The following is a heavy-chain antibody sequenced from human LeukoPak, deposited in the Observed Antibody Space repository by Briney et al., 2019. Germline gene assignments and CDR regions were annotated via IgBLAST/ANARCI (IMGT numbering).Heavy chain of an antibody. D-gene: IGHD2-2*01. CDR2: IYYSGST. CDR3: ARLHCSSTSCFSAFDY. CDR1: GGSISSSSYY. J-gene: IGHJ4*02. Sequence: SETLSLTCSVSGGSISSSSYYWAWIRQPPGKGLEWIGSIYYSGSTYYNPSLKSRLTISVDTSKNQFSLTPSSVTAADTAVYYCARLHCSSTSCFSAFDYWGQGTLVTVSS. V-gene: IGHV4-39*01.